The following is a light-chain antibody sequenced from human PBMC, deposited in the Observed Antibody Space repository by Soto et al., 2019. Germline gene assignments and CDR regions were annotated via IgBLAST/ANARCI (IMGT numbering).Light chain of an antibody. Sequence: QSALTQPASVSGSPGQSITISCTGTSSDVGSYNLVSWYQQHPGKAPKLMIYEGSKRPSGVFNRFSGSKSGNTASLTISGLQAEDEADYYCCSYAGSSTYVVFGRGTKLTVL. J-gene: IGLJ2*01. CDR2: EGS. CDR1: SSDVGSYNL. CDR3: CSYAGSSTYVV. V-gene: IGLV2-23*01.